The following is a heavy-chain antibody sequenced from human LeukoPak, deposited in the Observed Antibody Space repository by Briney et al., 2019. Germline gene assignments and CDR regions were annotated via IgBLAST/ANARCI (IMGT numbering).Heavy chain of an antibody. D-gene: IGHD3-22*01. V-gene: IGHV4-4*07. CDR1: GGSVTGYY. Sequence: PSETLSLTCTVSGGSVTGYYWNWIRQPAGQGLEWLGRVYSSGVGNYNPSLTSRVTMSVDTSKNQFSLKLTSLTAADTAVYYCAREEFLHEIDSSGYFVYWGQGTLVTVSS. CDR3: AREEFLHEIDSSGYFVY. CDR2: VYSSGVG. J-gene: IGHJ4*02.